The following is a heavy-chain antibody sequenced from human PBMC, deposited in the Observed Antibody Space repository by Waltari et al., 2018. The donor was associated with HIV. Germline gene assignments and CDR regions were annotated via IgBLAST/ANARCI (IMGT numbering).Heavy chain of an antibody. J-gene: IGHJ5*02. CDR1: GFTFSSYW. V-gene: IGHV3-7*01. CDR3: ARDRWYYYDSSGYSS. D-gene: IGHD3-22*01. Sequence: EVQLVESGGGLVQPGGSLRLSCAASGFTFSSYWMSWVRQAPGKGLEWVANIKQDGSEKYYVDSVKGRFTISRDNAKNSLYLQMNSLRAEDTAVYYCARDRWYYYDSSGYSSWGQGTLVTVSS. CDR2: IKQDGSEK.